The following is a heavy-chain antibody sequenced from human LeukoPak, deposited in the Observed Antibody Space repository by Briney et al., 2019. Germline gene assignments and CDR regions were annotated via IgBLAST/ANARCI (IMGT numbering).Heavy chain of an antibody. Sequence: GGSLRLSCAASGFTFSNYGILWVRQAPGKGLEWVSFIRSDGSNKYYADSVKGRFTISRDNSKNTLYLQMNSLRVEDTAVYYCAKDRTELGDFVDYWGQGNLVSVSS. J-gene: IGHJ4*02. CDR2: IRSDGSNK. V-gene: IGHV3-30*02. CDR1: GFTFSNYG. CDR3: AKDRTELGDFVDY. D-gene: IGHD2-21*02.